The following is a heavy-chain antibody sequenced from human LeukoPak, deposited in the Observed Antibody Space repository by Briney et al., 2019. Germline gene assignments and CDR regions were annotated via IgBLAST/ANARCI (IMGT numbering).Heavy chain of an antibody. V-gene: IGHV4-39*01. J-gene: IGHJ5*02. Sequence: SETLSLTCTVSGDSISSSSYYWGWIRQPPGKGLEWIGSIYYSGSTYYNPSLKSRVTISVDTSKNQFSLKLSSVTAADTAVYYCARRGMTTVTTGWFDPWGQGTLVTVSS. D-gene: IGHD4-17*01. CDR1: GDSISSSSYY. CDR2: IYYSGST. CDR3: ARRGMTTVTTGWFDP.